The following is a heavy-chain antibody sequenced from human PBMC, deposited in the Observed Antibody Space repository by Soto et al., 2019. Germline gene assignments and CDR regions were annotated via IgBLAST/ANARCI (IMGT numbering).Heavy chain of an antibody. CDR2: VYYSGTS. J-gene: IGHJ3*01. CDR1: GDSIRNSGHY. V-gene: IGHV4-39*01. D-gene: IGHD6-19*01. CDR3: ARPATVAPPDAFQV. Sequence: QVHLQESGPRLVEPSETLSLTCSVSGDSIRNSGHYWGWVRQPPGKGLEWVGSVYYSGTSYRKPSLQSRLTMSIDTSKNPFSLRLTSVTAADTAIYYCARPATVAPPDAFQVWSQGTLVTVSS.